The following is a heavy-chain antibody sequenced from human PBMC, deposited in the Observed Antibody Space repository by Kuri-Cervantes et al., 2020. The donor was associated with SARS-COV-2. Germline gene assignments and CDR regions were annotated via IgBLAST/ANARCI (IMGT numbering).Heavy chain of an antibody. CDR2: VNHSGST. CDR3: ARGGVVPVSFDY. V-gene: IGHV4-34*01. D-gene: IGHD2-21*01. CDR1: GGSFSGYY. J-gene: IGHJ4*02. Sequence: SETLSLTCAVYGGSFSGYYWSWTRQPPGKGLEWIGEVNHSGSTNYNPSLKSRVTISVDTSKNQFSLKLSSVTAADTAVYYCARGGVVPVSFDYWGQGALVTVSS.